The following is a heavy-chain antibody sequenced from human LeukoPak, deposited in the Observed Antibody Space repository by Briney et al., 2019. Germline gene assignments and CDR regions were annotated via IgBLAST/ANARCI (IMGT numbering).Heavy chain of an antibody. D-gene: IGHD3-16*01. Sequence: PSQTLSLTCTVSGGSISSGSYYWSWIRQPAGKGLEWIGRIYTSGSTNYNPSLKSRVTISVDTSKNQFSLKLSSVTAADTAVYYCATWVPSWAFDYWGQGTLVTVSS. CDR1: GGSISSGSYY. J-gene: IGHJ4*02. V-gene: IGHV4-61*02. CDR2: IYTSGST. CDR3: ATWVPSWAFDY.